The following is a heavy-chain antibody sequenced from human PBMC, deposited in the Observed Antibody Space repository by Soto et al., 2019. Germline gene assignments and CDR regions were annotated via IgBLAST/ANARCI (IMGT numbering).Heavy chain of an antibody. V-gene: IGHV4-61*03. CDR2: IYYTGST. D-gene: IGHD5-18*01. Sequence: PSETLSLTCTVSGASISGGTYYWTWIRQAPGKGLEWVGHIYYTGSTNYNPALNDRVTISGDTSKNHFSLQRTSVAAADTAVYYCARGAGFSYASTWFDIWGQGTLVTVSS. CDR1: GASISGGTYY. J-gene: IGHJ5*02. CDR3: ARGAGFSYASTWFDI.